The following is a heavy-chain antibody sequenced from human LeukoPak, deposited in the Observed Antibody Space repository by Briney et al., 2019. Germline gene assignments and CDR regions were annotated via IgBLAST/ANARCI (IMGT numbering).Heavy chain of an antibody. Sequence: PSETLSLTCTVSGGSISSYYWSWIRQPPGKGLEWIGYIYYTENTNYNPSLKSRVTISVDTSKSQFSLKLNPVTTADTAVYYCAGDSYGFDYWGQGILVTVSS. CDR3: AGDSYGFDY. D-gene: IGHD5-18*01. V-gene: IGHV4-59*01. CDR1: GGSISSYY. CDR2: IYYTENT. J-gene: IGHJ4*02.